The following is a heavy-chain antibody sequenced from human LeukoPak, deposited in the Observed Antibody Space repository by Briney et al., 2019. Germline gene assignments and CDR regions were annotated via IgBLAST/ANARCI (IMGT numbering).Heavy chain of an antibody. CDR1: GFTFSSYA. J-gene: IGHJ4*02. Sequence: PGRSLRLSCAASGFTFSSYAIHWVRQAPGKGLERVAVISYDGSNKYYADSVKGRFTISRDNSKNKLYLQMNSLRAEDTAVYYCARAESGYCSSTSCYVGGGDYWGQGTLVTVSS. V-gene: IGHV3-30*04. CDR2: ISYDGSNK. D-gene: IGHD2-2*01. CDR3: ARAESGYCSSTSCYVGGGDY.